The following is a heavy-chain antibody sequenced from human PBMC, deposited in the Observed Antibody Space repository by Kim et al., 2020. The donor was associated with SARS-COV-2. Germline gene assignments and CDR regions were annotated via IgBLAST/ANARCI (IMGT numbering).Heavy chain of an antibody. J-gene: IGHJ4*02. V-gene: IGHV4-39*01. Sequence: YGRTSYYSPSLNSRVSISVDTSKNQVSLNLRSVTPADTAVYYCATLDIVDYWGQGTLVTVSS. CDR2: YGRTS. CDR3: ATLDIVDY. D-gene: IGHD3-10*02.